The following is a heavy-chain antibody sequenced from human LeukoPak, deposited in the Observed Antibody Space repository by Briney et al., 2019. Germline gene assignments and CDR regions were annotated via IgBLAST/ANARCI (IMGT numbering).Heavy chain of an antibody. J-gene: IGHJ4*02. CDR2: VSYDGSNK. CDR1: GFTFSSYG. Sequence: GRSLRLSCAASGFTFSSYGMHWVRQAPGKGLEWVAVVSYDGSNKYYADSVKGRFTISRDNSKNTLYLQMNSLRAEDTAMYYCAKVSPISPSGYLDYWGQGTPVTVSS. D-gene: IGHD3-3*01. V-gene: IGHV3-30*18. CDR3: AKVSPISPSGYLDY.